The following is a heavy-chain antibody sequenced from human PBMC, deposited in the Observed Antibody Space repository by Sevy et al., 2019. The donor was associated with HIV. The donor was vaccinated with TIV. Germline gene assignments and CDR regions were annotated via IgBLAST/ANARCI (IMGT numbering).Heavy chain of an antibody. CDR1: GYTFTSYY. V-gene: IGHV1-46*01. D-gene: IGHD3-10*01. Sequence: ASVKVSCKASGYTFTSYYMHWVRQAPGQGLEWMGIINPSGGSTSYAQKFQGRVTMTRDTSTSTVYMELSSLRSEDTAVYYCARGDYYGSGSYYSLYYYYYYGMDVWGQGTTVTVSS. CDR3: ARGDYYGSGSYYSLYYYYYYGMDV. CDR2: INPSGGST. J-gene: IGHJ6*02.